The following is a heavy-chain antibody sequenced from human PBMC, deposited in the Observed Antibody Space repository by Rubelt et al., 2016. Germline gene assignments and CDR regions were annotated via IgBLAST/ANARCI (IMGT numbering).Heavy chain of an antibody. J-gene: IGHJ4*02. CDR2: IYYSGST. CDR3: VGSVGGSLLEY. Sequence: QLQLQESGPGLVKPSETLSLTCTVSGGSISSYYWSWIRQPPGKGLEWIGYIYYSGSTNYNPSLKSRVTISVDTSKNQFSLKLSSVTAADTAGYYGVGSVGGSLLEYWGQGTLVTVSS. V-gene: IGHV4-59*01. D-gene: IGHD1-26*01. CDR1: GGSISSYY.